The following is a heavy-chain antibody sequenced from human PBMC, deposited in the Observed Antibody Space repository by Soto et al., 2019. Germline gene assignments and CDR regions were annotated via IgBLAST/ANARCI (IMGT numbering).Heavy chain of an antibody. CDR1: GFSLTTSGAG. D-gene: IGHD3-3*01. J-gene: IGHJ4*02. Sequence: QITLKESGPTLVNPTQTLTLTCTFSGFSLTTSGAGVGWIRQPPGKALEWLALIYWADVKAYSPSLKSRLTSPQDTSKNQVVLTMRNMDPVDTATYYCAHRLGRGAVRVVFAPQFDDWGQGSLVTVSS. CDR2: IYWADVK. CDR3: AHRLGRGAVRVVFAPQFDD. V-gene: IGHV2-5*02.